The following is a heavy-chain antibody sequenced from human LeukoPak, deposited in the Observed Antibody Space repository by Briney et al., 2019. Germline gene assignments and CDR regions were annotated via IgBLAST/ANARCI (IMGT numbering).Heavy chain of an antibody. CDR3: ARGSYSLDS. Sequence: GGSLRLSCAASGFTFRSSWMHWVRQVPGKGLVWVSRINGDGSSLSYADSVKGRFTISRDNAKNTLYLQMNSLRAEDTAGYKCARGSYSLDSWGPGTLVTVSS. V-gene: IGHV3-74*01. CDR2: INGDGSSL. J-gene: IGHJ4*02. CDR1: GFTFRSSW. D-gene: IGHD2-21*01.